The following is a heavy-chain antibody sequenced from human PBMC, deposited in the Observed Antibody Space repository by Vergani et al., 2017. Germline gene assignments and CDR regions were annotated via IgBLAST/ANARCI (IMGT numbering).Heavy chain of an antibody. Sequence: EVMLVQSGAEVKKPGESLKISCKYSESSFISNEIAWVRQMSGKGLQWMGNINPIDSKIAYSPSFQGKAIMSLDKSITTAYLQWRSLKASDTAIYYCTGHVPCGDCACLHFDHWVQGTQVTVSS. CDR3: TGHVPCGDCACLHFDH. V-gene: IGHV5-51*01. D-gene: IGHD2-21*01. CDR1: ESSFISNE. J-gene: IGHJ4*02. CDR2: INPIDSKI.